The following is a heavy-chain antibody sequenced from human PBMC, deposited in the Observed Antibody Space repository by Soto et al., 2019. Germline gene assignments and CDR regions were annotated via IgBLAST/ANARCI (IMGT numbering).Heavy chain of an antibody. CDR2: ISYDGSDK. V-gene: IGHV3-30*18. CDR3: AKVPVSSSFHDYYYGMDV. CDR1: GFTFSNYG. J-gene: IGHJ6*02. D-gene: IGHD2-2*01. Sequence: PGGSLRLSCAASGFTFSNYGMHWVRQAPGKGLEWVAVISYDGSDKYYADSAKGRFTISRDNSKNTLYLQMNSLRSEDTALYYCAKVPVSSSFHDYYYGMDVWGQGTMVTVSS.